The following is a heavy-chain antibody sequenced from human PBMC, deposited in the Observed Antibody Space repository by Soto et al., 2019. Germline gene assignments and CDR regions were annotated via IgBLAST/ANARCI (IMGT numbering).Heavy chain of an antibody. J-gene: IGHJ4*02. CDR1: GFTFSSYW. Sequence: EVQVVESGGGLVQPGGSLRLSCAASGFTFSSYWMSWVRQAPGKGLEWVARINQDGSEKYYVDSVKGRFTISRDNAKNSLYLQMNSLRAEDTAVYYCARDYPGGSFYVYWGQGTLVTVSS. CDR3: ARDYPGGSFYVY. CDR2: INQDGSEK. D-gene: IGHD1-26*01. V-gene: IGHV3-7*03.